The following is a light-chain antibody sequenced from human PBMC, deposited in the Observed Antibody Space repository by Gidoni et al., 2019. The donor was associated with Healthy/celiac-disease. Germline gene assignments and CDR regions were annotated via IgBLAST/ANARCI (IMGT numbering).Light chain of an antibody. V-gene: IGKV1-39*01. Sequence: DIQMTHSPSSLSASVGDRVTITCRASQSIISYLNWYQQKPGKAPKLLIYAASSLQSGVPSRFSGSGSGTDFTLTISSLQPEDFATYYCQQSYSTPFTFGPGTKVDIK. J-gene: IGKJ3*01. CDR3: QQSYSTPFT. CDR1: QSIISY. CDR2: AAS.